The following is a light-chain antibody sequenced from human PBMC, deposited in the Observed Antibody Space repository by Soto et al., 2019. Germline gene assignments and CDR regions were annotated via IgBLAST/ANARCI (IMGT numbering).Light chain of an antibody. CDR3: SSYTSSNTLYV. CDR2: DVS. V-gene: IGLV2-14*01. CDR1: SSDVGGYNY. J-gene: IGLJ1*01. Sequence: QSALTQPASVSGSPGQSITISCTGTSSDVGGYNYVSWYQQHPGKAPKLMIYDVSNRPSGVSNRFSGSKSGNTASLTISGLQAEDEADYYCSSYTSSNTLYVFGTGTKPTVL.